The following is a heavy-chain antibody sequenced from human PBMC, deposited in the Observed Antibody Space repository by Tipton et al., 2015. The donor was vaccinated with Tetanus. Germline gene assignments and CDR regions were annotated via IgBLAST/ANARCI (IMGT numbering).Heavy chain of an antibody. V-gene: IGHV1-69*01. CDR2: IIPASGAT. CDR1: GGPFYKHG. J-gene: IGHJ4*02. D-gene: IGHD6-25*01. CDR3: VRDRAAAGGSDY. Sequence: QLVQSGAEVKKPGSSVKVSCKSSGGPFYKHGIDWVRQAPGQGLEWMGGIIPASGATNYAHKFQGRATMTADASTTTVHMELSNLRSDDTAVYYCVRDRAAAGGSDYWGQGTLVTV.